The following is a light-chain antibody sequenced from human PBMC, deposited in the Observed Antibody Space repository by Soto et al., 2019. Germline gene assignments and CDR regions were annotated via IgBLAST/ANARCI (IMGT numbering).Light chain of an antibody. CDR3: QQSYNTPT. CDR2: AAS. Sequence: DIQMTQSPSSLSASVVDRVTITFRASQGIRNDLGWYQQRPGKAPKRLIYAASTLQPGVPSRFSGSGSGTDFTLTISSLQPEDFATYFCQQSYNTPTFGGGTKVDIK. CDR1: QGIRND. J-gene: IGKJ4*01. V-gene: IGKV1-17*01.